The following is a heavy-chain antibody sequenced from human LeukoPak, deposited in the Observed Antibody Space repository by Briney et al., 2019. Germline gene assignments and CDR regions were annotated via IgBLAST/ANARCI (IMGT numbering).Heavy chain of an antibody. J-gene: IGHJ4*02. D-gene: IGHD2-2*01. CDR2: ISGSGGST. CDR1: GFTFSSYA. Sequence: GGSLRLSCAASGFTFSSYAMSWVRQAPGKGLEWVSAISGSGGSTYYADSVKGRFTISRDNSKNTLYLQMNSPRAEDTAVYYCAKDAPVNIVVVPAANSWGQGTLVTVSS. CDR3: AKDAPVNIVVVPAANS. V-gene: IGHV3-23*01.